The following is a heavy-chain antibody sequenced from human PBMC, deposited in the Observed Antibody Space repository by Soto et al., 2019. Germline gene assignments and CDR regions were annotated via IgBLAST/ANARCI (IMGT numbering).Heavy chain of an antibody. CDR1: GGTFSSYA. J-gene: IGHJ5*02. CDR2: IIPIFGTA. V-gene: IGHV1-69*05. Sequence: SVKVSCKASGGTFSSYAISWVRQAPGQGLEWMGGIIPIFGTANYAQKFQGRVTITRDTSASTAYMELSSLRSEDTAGFSCARALYSYDGSVYYLTCFAPGAQGTLVTVSS. D-gene: IGHD3-22*01. CDR3: ARALYSYDGSVYYLTCFAP.